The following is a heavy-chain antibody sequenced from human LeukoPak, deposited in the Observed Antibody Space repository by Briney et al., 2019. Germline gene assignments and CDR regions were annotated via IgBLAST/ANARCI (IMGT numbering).Heavy chain of an antibody. J-gene: IGHJ6*02. CDR1: GFSLSSTALG. CDR2: IDWDDDK. CDR3: ARIRGYYYGMDV. V-gene: IGHV2-70*01. Sequence: ESGPTLVNPTQTLTLTCTTSGFSLSSTALGVGWIRQPPGKALEWLALIDWDDDKYYSTSLKTRLTISKDTSKNQVVLTMTNMDPVDTATYYCARIRGYYYGMDVWGQGTTVTVSS.